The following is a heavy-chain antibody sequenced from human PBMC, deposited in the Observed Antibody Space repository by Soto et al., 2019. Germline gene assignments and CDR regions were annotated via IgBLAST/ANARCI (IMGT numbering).Heavy chain of an antibody. CDR2: IYYSGST. D-gene: IGHD5-18*01. V-gene: IGHV4-39*01. J-gene: IGHJ6*02. CDR3: ARRIQLRGSRDYGMDV. Sequence: SETLSLTCTVSGGSISSSSYYWGWIRQPPGKGLEWIGSIYYSGSTYYNPSLKSRVTISVDTSKNQFSLKLSSVTAADTAVYYCARRIQLRGSRDYGMDVWGQGTTVTVSS. CDR1: GGSISSSSYY.